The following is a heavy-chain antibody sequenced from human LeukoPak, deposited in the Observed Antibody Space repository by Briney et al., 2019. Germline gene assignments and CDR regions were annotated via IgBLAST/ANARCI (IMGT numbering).Heavy chain of an antibody. Sequence: SQTLSLTCTVSRGSISSGDYYWSWIRQPPGKGLEWIGYIYYSGSTHYNPSLKSRVTISVDTSKNQFSLKLSSVTAADTAVYYCATNGYSYGYHGYWGQGTLVTVSS. CDR2: IYYSGST. CDR3: ATNGYSYGYHGY. J-gene: IGHJ4*02. CDR1: RGSISSGDYY. V-gene: IGHV4-30-4*01. D-gene: IGHD5-18*01.